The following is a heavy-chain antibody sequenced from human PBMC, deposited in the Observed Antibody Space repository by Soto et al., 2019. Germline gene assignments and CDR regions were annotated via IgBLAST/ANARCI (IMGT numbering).Heavy chain of an antibody. CDR1: GGSISSYY. CDR3: ASRGVTIFGVVSGGYDP. CDR2: IYYSGST. Sequence: SETLSLTCTVSGGSISSYYWSWIRQPPGKGLEWIGYIYYSGSTNYNPSLKSRVTIAVDKSKNQFSLKLSSVTAADTAVYYCASRGVTIFGVVSGGYDPWGQRILVTVST. D-gene: IGHD3-3*01. V-gene: IGHV4-59*12. J-gene: IGHJ5*02.